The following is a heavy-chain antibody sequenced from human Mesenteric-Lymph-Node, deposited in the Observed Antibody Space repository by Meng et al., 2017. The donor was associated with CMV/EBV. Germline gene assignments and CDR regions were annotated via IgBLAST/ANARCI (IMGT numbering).Heavy chain of an antibody. V-gene: IGHV4-34*01. D-gene: IGHD5-12*01. CDR1: CGSLCRYY. CDR2: VNHSGST. J-gene: IGHJ4*02. CDR3: ARGGGYSGYGANY. Sequence: CAVCCGSLCRYYWSWIRRSPGKGREEIGEVNHSGSTNYSPSLKSRVTISVDTSKNQFSLKLSTVTAADTAVYYCARGGGYSGYGANYWGQGTLVTVSS.